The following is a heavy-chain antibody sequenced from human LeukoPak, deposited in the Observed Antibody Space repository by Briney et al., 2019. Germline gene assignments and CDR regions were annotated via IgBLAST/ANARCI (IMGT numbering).Heavy chain of an antibody. V-gene: IGHV3-48*01. Sequence: GGSLRLSCAASGFTFSDYNMNWVRQAPGKGLEWVSYISSSSSTIYYAVSVKGRFTISRDSAKNSLYLQMNSLRAEDTALYYCAREEEQYYYDSSGSASDIWGQGTMVTVSS. CDR2: ISSSSSTI. J-gene: IGHJ3*02. CDR3: AREEEQYYYDSSGSASDI. CDR1: GFTFSDYN. D-gene: IGHD3-22*01.